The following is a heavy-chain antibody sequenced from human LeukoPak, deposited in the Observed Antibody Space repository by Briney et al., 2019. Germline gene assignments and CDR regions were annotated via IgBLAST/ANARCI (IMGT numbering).Heavy chain of an antibody. CDR3: NTDSYVNPRTRVFNWFDP. D-gene: IGHD3-16*01. CDR1: GFTSNNAW. CDR2: IKRKTDDGTI. J-gene: IGHJ5*02. Sequence: PGGSLRLSCTASGFTSNNAWISWVRQAPGKGLEWVGRIKRKTDDGTIDYAIPVKGRFTISRDDSKNTLYLQRNSLKSEETNTLYSNTDSYVNPRTRVFNWFDPWGQGTLVTVSS. V-gene: IGHV3-15*01.